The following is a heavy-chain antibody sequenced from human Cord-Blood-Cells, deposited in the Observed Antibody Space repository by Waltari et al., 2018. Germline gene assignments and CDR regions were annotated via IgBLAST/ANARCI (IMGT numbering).Heavy chain of an antibody. J-gene: IGHJ4*02. CDR1: GLNFSSSW. Sequence: EVQLVESGGGFVQPGGSLRLSCAAPGLNFSSSWMPWVRQAPGKGLVWVSRINSDGSSTSYADSVKGRFTISRDNAKNTLYLQMNSLRAEDTAVYYCARVAAAGDYWGQGTLVTVSS. D-gene: IGHD6-13*01. V-gene: IGHV3-74*01. CDR3: ARVAAAGDY. CDR2: INSDGSST.